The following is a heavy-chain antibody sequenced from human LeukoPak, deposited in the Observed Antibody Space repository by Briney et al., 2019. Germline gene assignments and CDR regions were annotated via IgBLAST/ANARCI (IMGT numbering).Heavy chain of an antibody. V-gene: IGHV3-23*01. Sequence: GGSLRLSCAASGFSFSSYAMSWVRQAPGKGLECVSAITDSGTSTYYADSVKGRFTISRENSKNTLYLQMNSLRAEDTAVYYCTKGESTVAYCGQGNLVTVSS. CDR3: TKGESTVAY. CDR2: ITDSGTST. J-gene: IGHJ4*02. CDR1: GFSFSSYA. D-gene: IGHD2-8*02.